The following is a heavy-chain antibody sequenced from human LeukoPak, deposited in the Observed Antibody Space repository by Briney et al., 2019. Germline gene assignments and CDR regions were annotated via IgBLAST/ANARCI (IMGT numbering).Heavy chain of an antibody. Sequence: GGSLRLACAASGFTFSSYGMHWVRQAPGTGLEWVAVISYDGSNKYYADSVKGRFTISRDNSKNTLYLQMKSLRAEDTAVYYCAKGGGYEAQYYYYYMDVWGKGTTVTVSS. CDR2: ISYDGSNK. J-gene: IGHJ6*03. CDR1: GFTFSSYG. CDR3: AKGGGYEAQYYYYYMDV. V-gene: IGHV3-30*18. D-gene: IGHD5-12*01.